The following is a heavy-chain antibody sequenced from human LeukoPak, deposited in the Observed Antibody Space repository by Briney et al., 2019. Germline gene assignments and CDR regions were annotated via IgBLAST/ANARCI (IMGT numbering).Heavy chain of an antibody. Sequence: GGSLRLSCAASGFTFSSYAMSWVRQTPGKGLEWVSTIGGSVDYTYYADSVKGRFTISRDNFRNTLFLYINSLRVDDTALYYCTKDQTGDGYNSIWGRGTLVTVSS. CDR3: TKDQTGDGYNSI. CDR2: IGGSVDYT. CDR1: GFTFSSYA. J-gene: IGHJ4*02. V-gene: IGHV3-23*01. D-gene: IGHD5-24*01.